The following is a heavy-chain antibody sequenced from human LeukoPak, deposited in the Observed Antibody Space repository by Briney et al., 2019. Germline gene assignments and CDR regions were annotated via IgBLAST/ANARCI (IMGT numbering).Heavy chain of an antibody. D-gene: IGHD5-24*01. CDR2: IYYSGST. CDR1: GGSISSGGYY. J-gene: IGHJ3*02. V-gene: IGHV4-31*03. Sequence: PSETLSLTCTVSGGSISSGGYYWSWIRQHPGKGLEWIGYIYYSGSTYYNPSLKSRVTISVDTSKNQFSLKLSSVTAADTAVYYCARHSAVRDGYNAGAFDIWGQGTMVTVSS. CDR3: ARHSAVRDGYNAGAFDI.